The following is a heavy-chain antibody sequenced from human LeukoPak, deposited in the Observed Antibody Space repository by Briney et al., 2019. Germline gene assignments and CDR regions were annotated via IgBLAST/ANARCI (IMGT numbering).Heavy chain of an antibody. J-gene: IGHJ3*02. CDR3: AKEGATSSGWYGDAFDI. CDR2: ISGSGGST. Sequence: GGSLRLSCAASGFTFSSYAMSWVRQAPGKGLEWVSAISGSGGSTYYADSVKGRFTISRDNSKNTLYLQMNSLRAEDTAVYYCAKEGATSSGWYGDAFDIWGQGTMVTVSS. CDR1: GFTFSSYA. D-gene: IGHD6-19*01. V-gene: IGHV3-23*01.